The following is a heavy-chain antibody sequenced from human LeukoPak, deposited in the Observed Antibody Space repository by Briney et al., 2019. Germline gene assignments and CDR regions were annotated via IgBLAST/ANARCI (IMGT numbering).Heavy chain of an antibody. D-gene: IGHD3-10*01. CDR1: GGSISNYY. CDR3: ARSYGSGNYFDY. CDR2: IYYSGSA. J-gene: IGHJ4*02. V-gene: IGHV4-59*01. Sequence: SETLSLTCTVSGGSISNYYWSWSRQPPGKGLEWIGYIYYSGSAKYNPSLKSRVTISVDTSKNQFSLKLSSVTAADTAVYYCARSYGSGNYFDYWGQGTLVTVSS.